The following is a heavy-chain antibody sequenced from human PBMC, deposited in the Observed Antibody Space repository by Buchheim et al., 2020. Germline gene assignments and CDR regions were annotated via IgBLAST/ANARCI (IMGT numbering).Heavy chain of an antibody. CDR1: GFTFSSYG. CDR2: ISYDGSDK. D-gene: IGHD3-3*01. J-gene: IGHJ6*02. CDR3: AKPYYDFWSSYLPGFRGLDV. Sequence: QVQLVESGGGVVQPGRSLRLSCTASGFTFSSYGMHWVRQAPGKGLKWVALISYDGSDKYYADSMKGRFTISRDNSKNTLYLQMNSLRAEDTAVYYCAKPYYDFWSSYLPGFRGLDVWGQGTT. V-gene: IGHV3-30*18.